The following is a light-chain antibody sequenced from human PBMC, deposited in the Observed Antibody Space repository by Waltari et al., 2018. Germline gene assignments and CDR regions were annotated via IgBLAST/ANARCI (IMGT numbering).Light chain of an antibody. Sequence: DIQMTQSPSSLSASVGDRVTITCRASRAITNYVNWYQQRPGLAPKILIYAASTSQGGVPTRFSGSGSGTDFTLTISSLQIEDFATYYCQQSHSAPLAFGGGTRLEI. V-gene: IGKV1-39*01. CDR2: AAS. CDR1: RAITNY. J-gene: IGKJ4*01. CDR3: QQSHSAPLA.